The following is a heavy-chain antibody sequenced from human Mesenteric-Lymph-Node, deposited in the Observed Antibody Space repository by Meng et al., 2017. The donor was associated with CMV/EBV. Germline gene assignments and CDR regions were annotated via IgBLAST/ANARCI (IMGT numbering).Heavy chain of an antibody. CDR2: IRYDGSNK. J-gene: IGHJ6*02. D-gene: IGHD1-26*01. Sequence: GESLKISCAASGFTFSSYGMHWVRQAPGKGLEWVAFIRYDGSNKNYADSVKGRFTISRDNSKNTLYLQMNSLRAEDTAVYYCAKDGAREGATYKYYYGMDVWGQGTTVTVS. CDR3: AKDGAREGATYKYYYGMDV. V-gene: IGHV3-30*02. CDR1: GFTFSSYG.